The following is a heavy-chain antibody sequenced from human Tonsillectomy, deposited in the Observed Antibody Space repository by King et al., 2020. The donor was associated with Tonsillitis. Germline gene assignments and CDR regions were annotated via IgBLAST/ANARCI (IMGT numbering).Heavy chain of an antibody. Sequence: VQLVESGAEVKKPGSSVKVSCKASGGTFNSYAISWVRQAPGQGLEWMGGIIPIFGTANYAQRFQGRVTITADESTSTAYMNLSSLRSEDTAVYYCARDRVRHYDSSAYHCDYWGQGTLVTVSS. CDR1: GGTFNSYA. J-gene: IGHJ4*02. D-gene: IGHD3-22*01. CDR2: IIPIFGTA. CDR3: ARDRVRHYDSSAYHCDY. V-gene: IGHV1-69*01.